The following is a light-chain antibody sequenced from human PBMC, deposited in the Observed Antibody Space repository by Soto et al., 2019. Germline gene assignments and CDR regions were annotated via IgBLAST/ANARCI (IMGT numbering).Light chain of an antibody. V-gene: IGKV2-24*01. CDR1: QSHVHSDGNTY. Sequence: DIVMTQTPLSSPVTLGQPASISCRSSQSHVHSDGNTYLSWLQQRPGQPPRLLIYNISNRFSGVPDRFSGSGAGTDFTLKISRVEAEDVGVYYCMQATQFPYTFGQGTKLEIK. CDR2: NIS. J-gene: IGKJ2*01. CDR3: MQATQFPYT.